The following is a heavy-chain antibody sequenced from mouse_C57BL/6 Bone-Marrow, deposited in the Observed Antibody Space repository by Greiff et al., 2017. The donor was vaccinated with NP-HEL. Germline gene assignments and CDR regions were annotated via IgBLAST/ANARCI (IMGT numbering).Heavy chain of an antibody. CDR2: ISSGGSYT. CDR3: ARHYYSNYFDY. CDR1: GFTFSSYG. V-gene: IGHV5-6*01. D-gene: IGHD2-5*01. Sequence: EVKVVESGGDLVKPGGSLKLSCAASGFTFSSYGMYWVRQTPDKRLEWVATISSGGSYTYYPDSVKGRFTISRDNAKNTQYLRRSSLKSEDTAMYYCARHYYSNYFDYWGQGTTLTVSS. J-gene: IGHJ2*01.